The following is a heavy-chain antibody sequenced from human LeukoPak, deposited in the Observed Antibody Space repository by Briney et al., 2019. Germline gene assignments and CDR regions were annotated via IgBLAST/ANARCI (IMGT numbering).Heavy chain of an antibody. CDR3: ARLPLDNWNGVS. V-gene: IGHV5-10-1*01. CDR1: GYSFTSYW. CDR2: IDPSDSVT. D-gene: IGHD1-1*01. J-gene: IGHJ5*02. Sequence: GESLKISCQGSGYSFTSYWIIWVRQMPGKGLEWKGRIDPSDSVTNYSPSFQGHVTFSVDKSISTAYLQWSSLKASDTALYYCARLPLDNWNGVSWGQGTLVTVSS.